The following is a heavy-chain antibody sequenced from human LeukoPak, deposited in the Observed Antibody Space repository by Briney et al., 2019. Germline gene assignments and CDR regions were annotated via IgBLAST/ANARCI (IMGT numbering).Heavy chain of an antibody. V-gene: IGHV3-15*01. Sequence: GGSLRLSCAVSGFTSSNAWMSWVRQAPGKGLEWVGRIKSKTDGGTRDYAAPVKGRFTIPRDDSKNTLYLQMNSLKTEDTAVYYCTTFDYAAFLIWGQGTMVTVSS. CDR1: GFTSSNAW. CDR3: TTFDYAAFLI. D-gene: IGHD4/OR15-4a*01. CDR2: IKSKTDGGTR. J-gene: IGHJ3*02.